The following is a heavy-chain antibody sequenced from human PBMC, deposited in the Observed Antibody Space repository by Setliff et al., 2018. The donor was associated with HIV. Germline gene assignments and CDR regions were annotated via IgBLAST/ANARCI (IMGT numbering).Heavy chain of an antibody. CDR3: ARVPGRDYYDTSGDFDY. V-gene: IGHV4-39*07. CDR2: ISYGGIT. D-gene: IGHD3-22*01. J-gene: IGHJ4*02. CDR1: GGSISSSHDF. Sequence: SETLSLTCTVSGGSISSSHDFWNWIRQPPGKGLEWIGAISYGGITYYNPSLTSRVTISVDTSKNQFSLKVTAVTAADTAVYYCARVPGRDYYDTSGDFDYWGLGTLVTVSS.